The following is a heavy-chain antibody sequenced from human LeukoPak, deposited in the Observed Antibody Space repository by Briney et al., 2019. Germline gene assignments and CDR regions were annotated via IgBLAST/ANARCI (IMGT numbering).Heavy chain of an antibody. CDR2: TCDSANT. CDR3: ARWHDSGRYFDY. J-gene: IGHJ4*02. V-gene: IGHV4-59*01. CDR1: GGSFSNYS. D-gene: IGHD6-19*01. Sequence: PSETLSLTCTVSGGSFSNYSWNWMRQSPGKGLEWIGYTCDSANTYYNPSLKSRVTISVDTSKNQFSLKLTSTTAADTAVYYCARWHDSGRYFDYWGRGTSVTVSS.